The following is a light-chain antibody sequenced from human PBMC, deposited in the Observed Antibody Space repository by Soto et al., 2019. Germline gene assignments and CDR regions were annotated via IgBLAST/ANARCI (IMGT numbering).Light chain of an antibody. Sequence: DIQMTQSPSTLSASVGDRVTITCRASQSISTWLAWYQQKPGKAPKLLIYDASSLQSGVPSRFSGHGSGTDFTLTISSLQPDDFATDYCQQYNSYTTFGQGTKVDIK. J-gene: IGKJ2*01. CDR3: QQYNSYTT. CDR2: DAS. V-gene: IGKV1-5*01. CDR1: QSISTW.